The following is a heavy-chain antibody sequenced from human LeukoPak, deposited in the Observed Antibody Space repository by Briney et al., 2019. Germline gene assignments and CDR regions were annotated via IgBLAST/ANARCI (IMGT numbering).Heavy chain of an antibody. V-gene: IGHV3-30*18. CDR1: GFTFSSYG. Sequence: HPGGSLRLSCAASGFTFSSYGMPWVRQAPGKGLEWVAIISYDGSNKYYADSVKGRFTISRDNSKNTLYLQMNSLRAEDTAVYYCAKAPTVTTYSYWGQGTLVTVSS. CDR2: ISYDGSNK. D-gene: IGHD4-11*01. J-gene: IGHJ4*02. CDR3: AKAPTVTTYSY.